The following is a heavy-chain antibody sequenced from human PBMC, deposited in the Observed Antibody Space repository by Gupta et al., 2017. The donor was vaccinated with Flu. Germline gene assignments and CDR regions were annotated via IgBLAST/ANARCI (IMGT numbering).Heavy chain of an antibody. D-gene: IGHD6-13*01. CDR2: IYYSGST. Sequence: QVQLQESGPGLVKPSETLSLTCTVSGGSIRSYYWSWIRQPPGKGLEWIGYIYYSGSTNYNPSLKSRVTISVDTSKNQFSLKLSSVTAADTAVYYCARDAGTVGAFDIWGQGTMVTVSS. V-gene: IGHV4-59*01. J-gene: IGHJ3*02. CDR3: ARDAGTVGAFDI. CDR1: GGSIRSYY.